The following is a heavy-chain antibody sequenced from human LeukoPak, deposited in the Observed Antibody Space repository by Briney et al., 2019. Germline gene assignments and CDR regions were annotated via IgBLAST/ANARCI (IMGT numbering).Heavy chain of an antibody. CDR1: GFIFSSNR. Sequence: PRGSLRLSCAASGFIFSSNRMHWVRQPPGKGLVWVSRINSDGSSTSYADSVKGRFTISRDNAKNTLYLQMNSLRAEDTAVYYCARETTVTGWFDPWGQGTLVTVSS. CDR2: INSDGSST. J-gene: IGHJ5*02. V-gene: IGHV3-74*01. CDR3: ARETTVTGWFDP. D-gene: IGHD4-17*01.